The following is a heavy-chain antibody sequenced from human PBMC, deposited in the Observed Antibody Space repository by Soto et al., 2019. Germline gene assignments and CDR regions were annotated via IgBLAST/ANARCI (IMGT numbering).Heavy chain of an antibody. J-gene: IGHJ4*02. CDR1: GYTFTSYG. D-gene: IGHD6-19*01. CDR2: ISAYNGNT. V-gene: IGHV1-18*01. CDR3: AKDSVPYSSGCSDY. Sequence: ASVKVSCKASGYTFTSYGISWVRQAPGQGLEWMGWISAYNGNTKYAQKFQGRVTMTTDASTSTAYMELSSLRAEDTAVYYCAKDSVPYSSGCSDYWGQGTLVTVSS.